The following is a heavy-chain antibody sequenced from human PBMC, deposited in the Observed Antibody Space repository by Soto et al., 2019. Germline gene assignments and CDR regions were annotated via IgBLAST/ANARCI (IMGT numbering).Heavy chain of an antibody. CDR3: ARVSIVVVTAIARNPYYFDY. J-gene: IGHJ4*02. Sequence: GASVKVSCKASGYTFTSYYMHWVRQAPGQGLEWMGIINPSGGSTSYAQKFQGRVTMTRDTSTSTVYMELNSLRSEDTAVYYCARVSIVVVTAIARNPYYFDYWGQGTLVTVSS. V-gene: IGHV1-46*01. D-gene: IGHD2-21*02. CDR1: GYTFTSYY. CDR2: INPSGGST.